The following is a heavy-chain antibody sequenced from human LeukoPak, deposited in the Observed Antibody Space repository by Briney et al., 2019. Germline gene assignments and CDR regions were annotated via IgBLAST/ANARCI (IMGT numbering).Heavy chain of an antibody. CDR2: ISSSGGST. J-gene: IGHJ4*02. D-gene: IGHD2-21*02. Sequence: GGSLRLSCAASGFTFSSYWMSWVRQAPGKGLEWVSGISSSGGSTYYADSVKGRFTISRDNSKNTLYLQMNSLRAEDTAVYYCAKVNQGDSFYFDYWGQGTLVTVSS. CDR3: AKVNQGDSFYFDY. CDR1: GFTFSSYW. V-gene: IGHV3-23*01.